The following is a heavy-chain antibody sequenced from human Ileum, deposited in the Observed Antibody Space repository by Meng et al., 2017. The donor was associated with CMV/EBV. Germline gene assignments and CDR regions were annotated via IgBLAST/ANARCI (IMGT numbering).Heavy chain of an antibody. D-gene: IGHD2/OR15-2a*01. Sequence: ASVKVSCKASGYSFTTHYMNWVRQAPGQGLEWMGMINPNGGAAGYSQKFQGRVTMTADTSTNTVFLEVNSLTSEDTAVYYCARRNRDEYFFAYWGQGNLV. CDR1: GYSFTTHY. V-gene: IGHV1-46*01. J-gene: IGHJ4*02. CDR2: INPNGGAA. CDR3: ARRNRDEYFFAY.